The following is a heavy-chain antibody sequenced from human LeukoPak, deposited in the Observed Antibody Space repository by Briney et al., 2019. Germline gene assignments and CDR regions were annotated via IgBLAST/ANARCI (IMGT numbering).Heavy chain of an antibody. CDR2: ISGSGGST. J-gene: IGHJ5*02. CDR1: GFTFSSYS. Sequence: HPGGSLRLSCAASGFTFSSYSMNWVRQAPGKGLEWVSAISGSGGSTYYADSVKGRFTISRDNSKNTLYLQMNSLRAEDTAVYYCAKRVFGSSFDPWGQGTLVTVSS. CDR3: AKRVFGSSFDP. D-gene: IGHD3-16*01. V-gene: IGHV3-23*01.